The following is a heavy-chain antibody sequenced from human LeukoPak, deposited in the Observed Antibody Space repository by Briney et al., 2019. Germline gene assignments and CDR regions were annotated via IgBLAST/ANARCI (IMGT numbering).Heavy chain of an antibody. CDR1: GGSISSSGYY. CDR2: IYYSGST. J-gene: IGHJ5*02. Sequence: SETLSLTCSVSGGSISSSGYYWGWIRQPPGKGLEWIGSIYYSGSTYYNPSLKSRVTISVDTSKNQFSLKLSSVTAADTAVYYCARQPFGQQLDTGFDPWGQGTLVTVSS. CDR3: ARQPFGQQLDTGFDP. D-gene: IGHD6-13*01. V-gene: IGHV4-39*01.